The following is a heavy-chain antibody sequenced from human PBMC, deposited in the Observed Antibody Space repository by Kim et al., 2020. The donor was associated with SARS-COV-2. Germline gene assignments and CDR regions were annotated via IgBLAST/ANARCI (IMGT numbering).Heavy chain of an antibody. CDR1: GFTFSSYW. J-gene: IGHJ5*02. D-gene: IGHD3-16*01. V-gene: IGHV3-7*01. Sequence: GGSLRLSCAASGFTFSSYWMSWVRQAPGKGLEWVANIKQDGSEKYYVDSVKGRFTISRDNAKNSLYLQMNSLRAEDTAVYYCARDGGIFITDIMITFGGANWFDPWGQGTLVTVSS. CDR3: ARDGGIFITDIMITFGGANWFDP. CDR2: IKQDGSEK.